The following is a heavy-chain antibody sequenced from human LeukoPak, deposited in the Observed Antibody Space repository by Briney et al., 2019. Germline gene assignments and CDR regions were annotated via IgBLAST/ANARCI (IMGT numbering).Heavy chain of an antibody. J-gene: IGHJ4*02. CDR3: ARALRYCSTTSCQYYFDY. Sequence: ASVKVSCKASGYTFTSYDIQWVRQATGQGLEWMGWMNPNSGNTGYAQKFQGRVTMTRNTSISTAYMELSSLKSEDTAVYYCARALRYCSTTSCQYYFDYWGQGTLVTVSS. CDR2: MNPNSGNT. CDR1: GYTFTSYD. D-gene: IGHD2-2*01. V-gene: IGHV1-8*01.